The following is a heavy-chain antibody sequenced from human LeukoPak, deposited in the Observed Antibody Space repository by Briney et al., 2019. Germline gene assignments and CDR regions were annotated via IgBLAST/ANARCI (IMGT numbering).Heavy chain of an antibody. V-gene: IGHV3-11*04. CDR2: ISSSGSTI. CDR3: ARAPSYYYYYMDV. CDR1: GVTFSDYY. J-gene: IGHJ6*03. Sequence: GGFPRLACAASGVTFSDYYLCWIHLAPWSSPEWFSYISSSGSTIYYADSAKGRFTISRDNAKNSLYLQMNSLRAEDTAVYYCARAPSYYYYYMDVWGKGTTVTVSS.